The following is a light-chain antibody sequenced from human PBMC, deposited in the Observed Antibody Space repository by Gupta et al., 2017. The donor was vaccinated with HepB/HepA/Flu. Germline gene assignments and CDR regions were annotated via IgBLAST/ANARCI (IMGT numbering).Light chain of an antibody. Sequence: SYELTQPPSVSVSPGQTASITCSGGKLGDKYACWYQQKPGQYPVLVIYQDSKRPSGIPERFSGSNSGNTATLTICGTQAMDEADYYCQAWDSSTVVFGGGTKLTVL. V-gene: IGLV3-1*01. J-gene: IGLJ2*01. CDR1: KLGDKY. CDR3: QAWDSSTVV. CDR2: QDS.